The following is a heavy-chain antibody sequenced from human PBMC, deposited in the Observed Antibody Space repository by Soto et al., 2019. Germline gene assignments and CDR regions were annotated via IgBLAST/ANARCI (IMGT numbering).Heavy chain of an antibody. V-gene: IGHV6-1*01. J-gene: IGHJ6*02. CDR3: ARGKVAVNQTPIAAAGSGYYYGMDV. CDR1: GDSVSSNSAA. Sequence: PSQTLSLTCAISGDSVSSNSAAWNWIRQSPSRGLEWLGRTYYRSKWYNDYAVSVKSRITINPDTSNNQFSLQLNSVTPEDTAVYYCARGKVAVNQTPIAAAGSGYYYGMDVWGQGTTVTVSS. CDR2: TYYRSKWYN. D-gene: IGHD6-13*01.